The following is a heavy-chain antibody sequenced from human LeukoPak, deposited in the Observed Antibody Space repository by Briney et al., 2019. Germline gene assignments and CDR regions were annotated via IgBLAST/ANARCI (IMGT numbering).Heavy chain of an antibody. CDR1: GGSISSSSYY. J-gene: IGHJ6*03. Sequence: SETLSLTCTVSGGSISSSSYYWGWIRQPPGKGLEWIGSIYTSGSTNYNPSLKSRVTISVDTSKNQFSLKLSSVTAADTAVYYCARDSPSYYYMDVWGKGTTVTVSS. CDR3: ARDSPSYYYMDV. CDR2: IYTSGST. V-gene: IGHV4-39*07.